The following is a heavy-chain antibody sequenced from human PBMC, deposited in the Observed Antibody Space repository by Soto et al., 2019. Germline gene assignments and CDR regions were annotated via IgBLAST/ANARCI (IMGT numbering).Heavy chain of an antibody. CDR2: ISAYNGNT. CDR3: ARDPYLDYGGNRDPYYYYGMDV. J-gene: IGHJ6*02. CDR1: GYTFTSYG. V-gene: IGHV1-18*01. Sequence: GASVKVSCKASGYTFTSYGISWARQAPGQGLEWMGWISAYNGNTNYAQKHQGRVTMTTDTSTSTAYMELRSLRSDDTAVYYCARDPYLDYGGNRDPYYYYGMDVWGQGTTVTVSS. D-gene: IGHD4-17*01.